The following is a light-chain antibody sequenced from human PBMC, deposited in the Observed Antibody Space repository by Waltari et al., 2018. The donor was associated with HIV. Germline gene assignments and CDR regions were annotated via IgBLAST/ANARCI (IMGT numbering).Light chain of an antibody. J-gene: IGKJ2*01. V-gene: IGKV3-20*01. CDR3: HQYGTSPYT. CDR2: GAS. Sequence: IVLTQSPGTLSLSPGERATLSCRATQRVAANYLTWYQQKPGQAPRLLIHGASNRATGIPDRFSGRGSGTDFTLTISSLEPEDLGVYYCHQYGTSPYTFGQGTKLEIK. CDR1: QRVAANY.